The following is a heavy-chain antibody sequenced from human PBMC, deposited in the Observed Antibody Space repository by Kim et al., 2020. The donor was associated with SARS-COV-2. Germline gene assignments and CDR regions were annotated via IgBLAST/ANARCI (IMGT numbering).Heavy chain of an antibody. V-gene: IGHV3-7*05. CDR3: ARIHHVTGDRHWYFDL. Sequence: GWSLRLSCAASGFTFSSYWMTWVRQAPGKGVEWVANIKEDGSEKYYVDSVKDRYTISRDNAKNSLYLQMNSLRAEDTAIYYCARIHHVTGDRHWYFDLWGRGTLVTVSS. D-gene: IGHD7-27*01. CDR2: IKEDGSEK. J-gene: IGHJ2*01. CDR1: GFTFSSYW.